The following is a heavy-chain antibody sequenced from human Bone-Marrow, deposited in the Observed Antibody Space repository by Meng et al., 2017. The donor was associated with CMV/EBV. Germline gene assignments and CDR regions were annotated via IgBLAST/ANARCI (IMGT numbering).Heavy chain of an antibody. CDR3: ARDPPPRYCSSTSCHDMDNY. Sequence: ASVKVSCKASGYTFTSYYMHWVRQAPGQGLEWMGWINPNSGGTNYAQKFQGRVTMTRDTSISTAYMELSRLRSDDTAVYYCARDPPPRYCSSTSCHDMDNYWGQGTLVTVSS. D-gene: IGHD2-2*01. CDR2: INPNSGGT. CDR1: GYTFTSYY. J-gene: IGHJ4*02. V-gene: IGHV1-2*02.